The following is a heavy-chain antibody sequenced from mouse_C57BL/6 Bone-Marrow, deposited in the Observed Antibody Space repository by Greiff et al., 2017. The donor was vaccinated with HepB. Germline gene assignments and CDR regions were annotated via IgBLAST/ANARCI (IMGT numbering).Heavy chain of an antibody. CDR2: IHPNSGST. CDR3: ARTGTDAMDY. D-gene: IGHD4-1*01. J-gene: IGHJ4*01. Sequence: VQLQQSGAELVKPGASVKLSCKASGYTFTSYWMHWVKQRPGQGLEWIGMIHPNSGSTNYNEKFKSKATLTVDKSSSTAYMQLSSLTSEDSAVYYCARTGTDAMDYWGQGTSVTVSS. V-gene: IGHV1-64*01. CDR1: GYTFTSYW.